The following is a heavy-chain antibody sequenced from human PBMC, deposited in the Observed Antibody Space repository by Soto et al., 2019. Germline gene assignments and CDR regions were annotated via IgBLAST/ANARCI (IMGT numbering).Heavy chain of an antibody. CDR2: IFYNGTT. V-gene: IGHV4-59*01. CDR3: ARGKGTHRY. CDR1: AVTLRRYC. J-gene: IGHJ4*02. Sequence: SQKLPDTWSVSAVTLRRYCWLWIRQTPEKTLEWIGCIFYNGTTNYNPSLKSRVTISLDMSKNQFSLKLKSVSAEDTALYYCARGKGTHRYWGRGTLVT. D-gene: IGHD3-10*01.